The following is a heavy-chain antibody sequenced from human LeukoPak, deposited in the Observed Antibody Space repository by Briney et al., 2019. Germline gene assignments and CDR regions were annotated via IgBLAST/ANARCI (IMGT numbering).Heavy chain of an antibody. J-gene: IGHJ4*02. CDR1: GGTFSSYA. CDR3: ASGGGYSGYDWFDY. V-gene: IGHV1-69*01. D-gene: IGHD5-12*01. Sequence: SVKVSCKASGGTFSSYAISWVRQAPGQGLEWMGGIIPIFDTANYAQKFQGRVTITADESTSTAYMELSSLRSEDTAVYYCASGGGYSGYDWFDYWGQGTLVTVSS. CDR2: IIPIFDTA.